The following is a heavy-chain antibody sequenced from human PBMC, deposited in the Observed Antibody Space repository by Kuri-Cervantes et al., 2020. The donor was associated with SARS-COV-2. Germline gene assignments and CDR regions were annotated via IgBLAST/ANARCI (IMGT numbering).Heavy chain of an antibody. CDR3: ARDPYCSSTSCYTGYYYYGMDV. V-gene: IGHV3-48*01. CDR2: ISSSSSTI. Sequence: GESLKISCAASGFTFSSDSMNWVRQAPGKGLEWVSYISSSSSTIYYADSVKGRFTISRDNAKNSLYLQMNSLRAEDTAVYYCARDPYCSSTSCYTGYYYYGMDVWGQGTTVTVSS. J-gene: IGHJ6*02. D-gene: IGHD2-2*02. CDR1: GFTFSSDS.